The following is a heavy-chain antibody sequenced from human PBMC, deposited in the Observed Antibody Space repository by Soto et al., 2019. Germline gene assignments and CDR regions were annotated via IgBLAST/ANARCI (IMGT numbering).Heavy chain of an antibody. CDR1: GGSISRSSYC. D-gene: IGHD6-19*01. J-gene: IGHJ4*02. CDR2: IYYSGST. V-gene: IGHV4-39*01. Sequence: AETLSLTCTVYGGSISRSSYCWGWIRQPSGKGLECIGSIYYSGSTYYTPSLKSRVTISVDTSKNQFSRKLSSVTAADRAVYYCARQTIAVAGRKIDYWGQGTLVTVSS. CDR3: ARQTIAVAGRKIDY.